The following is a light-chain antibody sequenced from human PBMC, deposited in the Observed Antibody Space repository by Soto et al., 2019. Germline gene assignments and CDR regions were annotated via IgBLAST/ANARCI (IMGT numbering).Light chain of an antibody. CDR3: QHRVNWPT. J-gene: IGKJ4*01. Sequence: EIVLTQSPATLSLSPGERATLSCRASQSVNNYLGWYQQKSGQAPRLLSSDVSKRATGIPARFSGSGSGTDFTLTISSLEPEDFAIYYCQHRVNWPTFGGGTKVEIK. CDR2: DVS. CDR1: QSVNNY. V-gene: IGKV3-11*01.